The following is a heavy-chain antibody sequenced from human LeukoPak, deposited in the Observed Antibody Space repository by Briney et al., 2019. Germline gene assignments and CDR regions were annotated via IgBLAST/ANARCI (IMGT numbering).Heavy chain of an antibody. D-gene: IGHD7-27*01. CDR3: AKNWGSFSWYFDL. V-gene: IGHV3-48*03. CDR1: GFTFSSYE. Sequence: GESLRLSCAASGFTFSSYEMNWVRQAPGKGLEWVSYISSSGSTMYYADSVKGRFTISRDNAKNSLYLQMNSLRAEDTALYYCAKNWGSFSWYFDLWGRGTLVTVSS. J-gene: IGHJ2*01. CDR2: ISSSGSTM.